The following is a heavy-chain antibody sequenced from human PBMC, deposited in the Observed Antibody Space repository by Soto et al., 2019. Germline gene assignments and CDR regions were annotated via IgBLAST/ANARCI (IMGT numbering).Heavy chain of an antibody. J-gene: IGHJ4*02. D-gene: IGHD3-16*01. CDR2: ISYDGSNK. CDR3: ARGGAFNYFDY. CDR1: GFTFSSYA. Sequence: QVQLVESGGGVVQPGRSLRLSCAASGFTFSSYAMHWVRQAPGKGLEWVAVISYDGSNKYYADSVKGRFTISRDNSQNTLYVHMNSLRAEDTAVYYWARGGAFNYFDYWGQGTLVTVSS. V-gene: IGHV3-30-3*01.